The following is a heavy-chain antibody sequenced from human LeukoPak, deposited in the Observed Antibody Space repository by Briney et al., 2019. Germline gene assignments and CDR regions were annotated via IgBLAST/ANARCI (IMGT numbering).Heavy chain of an antibody. CDR2: ISWNSGSI. V-gene: IGHV3-9*03. Sequence: PGRSLRLSCAASGFTFADYAMHWVRQAPGQGLEWVSGISWNSGSIGYADSVKGRFTISRDNAKNSLYLQMNSLRAEDMALYYCAKDLGSAFGSYSGLDYWGPGTLGTVSS. J-gene: IGHJ4*02. CDR1: GFTFADYA. D-gene: IGHD1-26*01. CDR3: AKDLGSAFGSYSGLDY.